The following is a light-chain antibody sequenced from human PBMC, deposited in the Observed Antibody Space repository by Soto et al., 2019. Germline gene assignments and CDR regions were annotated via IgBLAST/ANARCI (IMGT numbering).Light chain of an antibody. Sequence: EIVMTHSPATLSVSPGERAALSCRASQSVSSNLAWYQQKPGQAPRLLIYGASTRATGIPARFSGSGSGTEFTLIISSLQSEDFAVYYCQQYNNFWTFGQGTKVEIK. CDR3: QQYNNFWT. CDR1: QSVSSN. J-gene: IGKJ1*01. V-gene: IGKV3-15*01. CDR2: GAS.